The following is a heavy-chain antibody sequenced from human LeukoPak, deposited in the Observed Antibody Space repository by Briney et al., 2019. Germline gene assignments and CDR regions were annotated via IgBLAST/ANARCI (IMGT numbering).Heavy chain of an antibody. V-gene: IGHV4-4*07. CDR3: AREGRSSTPGY. J-gene: IGHJ4*02. CDR1: GGSISNSY. D-gene: IGHD2-15*01. Sequence: SETLSLTCTVSGGSISNSYWCWVRQPAGKGLEWIGRISASGNTDYNSSLKGRVTMSVDTSKNQFSLRLTSVTAADTAVYYCAREGRSSTPGYWGRGTLVTVSS. CDR2: ISASGNT.